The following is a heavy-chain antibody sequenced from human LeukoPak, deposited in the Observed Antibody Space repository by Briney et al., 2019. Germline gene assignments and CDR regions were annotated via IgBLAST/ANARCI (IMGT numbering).Heavy chain of an antibody. V-gene: IGHV1-2*02. CDR2: INPDSGGT. Sequence: GASVTVSCKASGYTFTGYKMYWVRQAPGQGLEWMGWINPDSGGTRYPQQFQGRVTMTRDTSTTTAYMELNSLRSDDTAVYYCARGRGAAAVYYFDYWGQGTLVTVSS. J-gene: IGHJ4*02. CDR1: GYTFTGYK. CDR3: ARGRGAAAVYYFDY. D-gene: IGHD6-13*01.